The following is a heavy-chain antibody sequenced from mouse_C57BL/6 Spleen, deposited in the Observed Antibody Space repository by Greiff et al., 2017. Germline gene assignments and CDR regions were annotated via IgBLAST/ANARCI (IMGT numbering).Heavy chain of an antibody. J-gene: IGHJ1*03. Sequence: QVQLQQPGAELVMPGASVKLSCKASGYTFTSYWMHWVKQRPGQGLEWIGEIDPSDSYTNYNQKFKGKSTLTVDKSSSTAYMQLSSLTSEDSAVYYCARGGSIWLLGYFDVWGTGTTVTVSS. CDR1: GYTFTSYW. V-gene: IGHV1-69*01. CDR2: IDPSDSYT. D-gene: IGHD2-2*01. CDR3: ARGGSIWLLGYFDV.